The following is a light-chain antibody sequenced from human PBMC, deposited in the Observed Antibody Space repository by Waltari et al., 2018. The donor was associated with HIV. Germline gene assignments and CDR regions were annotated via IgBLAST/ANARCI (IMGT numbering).Light chain of an antibody. Sequence: DMQMTQSPSSLSASVGDRVTVTCRASQSIGDHLNWFQQRPGKAPTPLIFGASSLHSGVPTRFSGSGSGTDFTLTSHSLQPEDFATYWCQQSYTSSYTFGQGTRLEIK. CDR1: QSIGDH. CDR2: GAS. V-gene: IGKV1-39*01. J-gene: IGKJ2*01. CDR3: QQSYTSSYT.